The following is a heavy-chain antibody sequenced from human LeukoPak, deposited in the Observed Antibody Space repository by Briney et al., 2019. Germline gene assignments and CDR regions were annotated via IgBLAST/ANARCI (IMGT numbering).Heavy chain of an antibody. V-gene: IGHV1-18*01. CDR3: ARDSALDDIVVVPAAIDWFDP. CDR1: GYTFTSYG. D-gene: IGHD2-2*01. Sequence: ASVKVSCKASGYTFTSYGISWVRQAPGQGLEWMGWISAYNGNTNYAQKLQGRVTMTTDTSTSTAYMALRRLRSDDTAVYYCARDSALDDIVVVPAAIDWFDPWGQGTLVTVSS. CDR2: ISAYNGNT. J-gene: IGHJ5*02.